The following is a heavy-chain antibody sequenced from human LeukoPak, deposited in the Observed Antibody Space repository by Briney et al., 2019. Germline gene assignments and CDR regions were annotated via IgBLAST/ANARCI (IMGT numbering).Heavy chain of an antibody. CDR2: IYHSGGT. V-gene: IGHV4-30-2*01. CDR3: ARIRSDYFDY. J-gene: IGHJ4*02. Sequence: SETLSLTCAVSGGSISNGGYSWGWIRQPPGKGLEWIGYIYHSGGTHYNPSLKSRVTMSVDRSKNQFSLKLNSVTAADTAVYYCARIRSDYFDYWGQGTLVTVSP. CDR1: GGSISNGGYS.